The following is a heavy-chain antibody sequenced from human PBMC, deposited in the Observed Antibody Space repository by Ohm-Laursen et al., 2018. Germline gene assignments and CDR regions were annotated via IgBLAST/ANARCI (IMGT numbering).Heavy chain of an antibody. Sequence: PSQTLSLTCPVNGESSSGYFWNWIRQPPGKGLEWIGEINQSGSTKYNPSLKRRVTLSADSSNSQFSLRLTSVTAADTATYYCARGSGFFKLDVWGQGTTVTVSS. CDR2: INQSGST. D-gene: IGHD6-19*01. CDR1: GESSSGYF. J-gene: IGHJ6*02. V-gene: IGHV4-34*01. CDR3: ARGSGFFKLDV.